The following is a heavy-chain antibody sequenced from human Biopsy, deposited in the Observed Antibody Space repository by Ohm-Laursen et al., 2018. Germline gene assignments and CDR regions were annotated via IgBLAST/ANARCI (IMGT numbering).Heavy chain of an antibody. Sequence: SDTLSLTCAISGDSVSSNRAAWSWIRQSPSRGLEWLGRTFYRAKWYTDFAVSVKSRITLTPDPSTNQFSLQLNSVTPDDTAVYYCARSGSDSLNYYFDFWGQGTLVTVSS. V-gene: IGHV6-1*01. D-gene: IGHD2-21*02. J-gene: IGHJ4*02. CDR1: GDSVSSNRAA. CDR2: TFYRAKWYT. CDR3: ARSGSDSLNYYFDF.